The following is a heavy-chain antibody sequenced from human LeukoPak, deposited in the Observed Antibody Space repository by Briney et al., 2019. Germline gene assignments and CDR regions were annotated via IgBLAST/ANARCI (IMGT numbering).Heavy chain of an antibody. CDR2: IRYDGSNK. D-gene: IGHD6-19*01. J-gene: IGHJ4*02. V-gene: IGHV3-30*02. Sequence: GGSLRLSCAASGFTFSSYGMHWVRQAPGKGLEWVAFIRYDGSNKYYADSVKGRFTISRDNSKNTLYLQMNSLRAEDTAVYYCANRIAVAGTSEYRGQGTLVTVSS. CDR3: ANRIAVAGTSEY. CDR1: GFTFSSYG.